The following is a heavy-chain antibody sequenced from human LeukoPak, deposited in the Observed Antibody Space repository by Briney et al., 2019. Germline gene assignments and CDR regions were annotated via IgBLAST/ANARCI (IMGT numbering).Heavy chain of an antibody. Sequence: PSETLSLTCTVSGGSISSSSYYWGWIRQPPGKGLEWIGSIYYSGSTYYNPSLKSRVTISVDTSKNQFSLKLNSVTAADTAVYYCARGISGWYLFDYWGQGTLVTVSS. D-gene: IGHD6-19*01. CDR1: GGSISSSSYY. J-gene: IGHJ4*02. CDR3: ARGISGWYLFDY. CDR2: IYYSGST. V-gene: IGHV4-39*07.